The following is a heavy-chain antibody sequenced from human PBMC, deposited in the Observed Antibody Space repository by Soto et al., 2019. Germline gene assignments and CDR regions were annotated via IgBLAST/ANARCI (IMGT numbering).Heavy chain of an antibody. Sequence: SQTLSLTCDISVYSVSSGSIAWNWIRQSPSRGLEWLGRTYYKSKWFYNYAVSVRSRIAIKSDTSKNQFSLQLNSVTPEDTAVYFCARGDQWLIDWGQGTLFFVSS. CDR1: VYSVSSGSIA. CDR3: ARGDQWLID. J-gene: IGHJ4*02. D-gene: IGHD6-19*01. V-gene: IGHV6-1*01. CDR2: TYYKSKWFY.